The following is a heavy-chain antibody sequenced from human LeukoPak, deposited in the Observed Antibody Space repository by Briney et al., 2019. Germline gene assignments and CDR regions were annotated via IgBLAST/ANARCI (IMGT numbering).Heavy chain of an antibody. CDR1: GFTFSSYW. D-gene: IGHD6-13*01. CDR3: AREIAAAGTIVLNNWFDP. Sequence: GSLRLSCAASGFTFSSYWLSWVRQAPGKGLEWIGRIYTSGSTNYNPSLKSRVTISVDTSKNQFSLKLSSVTAADTAVYYCAREIAAAGTIVLNNWFDPWGQGTLVTVSS. CDR2: IYTSGST. V-gene: IGHV4-4*08. J-gene: IGHJ5*02.